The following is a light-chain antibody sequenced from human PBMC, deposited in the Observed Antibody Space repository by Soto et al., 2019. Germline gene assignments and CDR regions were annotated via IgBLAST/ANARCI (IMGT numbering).Light chain of an antibody. V-gene: IGKV3-20*01. J-gene: IGKJ1*01. CDR3: QQYGSSPWT. Sequence: EIVLTQSPGTLSLSPGERATLSCRASQSVSSSYLAWYQQKPGQAPRLLIYGASIRATGIPDRFSGSGSGTDFALTISRLEPEDFALYYCQQYGSSPWTFGQGTKVEIK. CDR2: GAS. CDR1: QSVSSSY.